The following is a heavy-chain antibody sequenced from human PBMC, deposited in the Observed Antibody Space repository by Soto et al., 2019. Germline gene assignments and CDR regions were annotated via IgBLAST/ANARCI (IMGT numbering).Heavy chain of an antibody. D-gene: IGHD3-22*01. J-gene: IGHJ4*02. CDR2: ISHSGGST. V-gene: IGHV3-23*01. CDR3: AKDQIYYYDSSGYSSPFDY. Sequence: PGGSLRLSCAASGITFSNYPMRWVRQAPGKGLEWVSTISHSGGSTYYANSVKGRFTISRDNSKNTLYLQMNSLRAEDTAVYYCAKDQIYYYDSSGYSSPFDYWGQGTLVTVSS. CDR1: GITFSNYP.